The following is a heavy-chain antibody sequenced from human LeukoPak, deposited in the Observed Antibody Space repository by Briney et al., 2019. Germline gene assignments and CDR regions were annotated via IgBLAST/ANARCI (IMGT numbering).Heavy chain of an antibody. V-gene: IGHV4-39*01. Sequence: SETLSLTCSVSGGSIISSNYYWGWIRLPPGKGLEWIGSIYQSGSGSSYYNPSLKSRVTISGDTSKNQFFLRLSSVTAADTAVYYCASTLRFLPYRRFDYWGQGTLVTVPS. CDR2: IYQSGSGSS. J-gene: IGHJ4*02. D-gene: IGHD3-3*01. CDR3: ASTLRFLPYRRFDY. CDR1: GGSIISSNYY.